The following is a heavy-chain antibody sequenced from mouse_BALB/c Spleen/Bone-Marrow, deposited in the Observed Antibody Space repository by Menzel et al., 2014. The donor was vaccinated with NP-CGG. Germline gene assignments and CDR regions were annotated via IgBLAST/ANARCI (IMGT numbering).Heavy chain of an antibody. J-gene: IGHJ2*01. CDR2: IDPENGNT. CDR3: VAYYRYEYYFDY. D-gene: IGHD2-14*01. CDR1: GFNIKDYY. Sequence: EVQLQQSGAELVRPGALVKLSCKASGFNIKDYYMHWVKQRPEQGLEWIGWIDPENGNTIYDPKFLGKASITADTSSNTAYLQLSSLTSEDTAVYYCVAYYRYEYYFDYWGQGTTLTVSS. V-gene: IGHV14-1*02.